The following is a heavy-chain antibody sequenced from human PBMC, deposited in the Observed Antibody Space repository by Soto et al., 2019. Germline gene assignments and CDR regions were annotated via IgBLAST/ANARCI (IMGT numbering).Heavy chain of an antibody. CDR1: GFTFSSYD. Sequence: PGESLRLSCAASGFTFSSYDMHWVRQATGKGLEWVSAIGTAGDTYYPGSVKGRFTISRENAKNSLYLQMNSLRAGDTAVYYCARGGRNWNYEGYFDYWGQGTLVTVSS. V-gene: IGHV3-13*01. CDR2: IGTAGDT. D-gene: IGHD1-7*01. CDR3: ARGGRNWNYEGYFDY. J-gene: IGHJ4*02.